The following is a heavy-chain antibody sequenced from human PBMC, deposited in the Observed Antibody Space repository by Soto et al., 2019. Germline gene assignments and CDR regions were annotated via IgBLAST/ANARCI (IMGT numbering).Heavy chain of an antibody. CDR1: GYTFTRNG. J-gene: IGHJ6*02. CDR3: VKDRDSNSWPSRDV. D-gene: IGHD3-22*01. V-gene: IGHV1-18*01. Sequence: QVHLVQSGAEVKKPGASVNVSCKTSGYTFTRNGISWVRQAPGQGLEWMGWISPKSGNIKYAKKFQGRVIMTTDTPTSTAYMELRSLRSDDTAVYYCVKDRDSNSWPSRDVWGPGTTVTVSS. CDR2: ISPKSGNI.